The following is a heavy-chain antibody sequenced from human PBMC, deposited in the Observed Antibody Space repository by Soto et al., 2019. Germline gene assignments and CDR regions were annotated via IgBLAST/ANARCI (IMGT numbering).Heavy chain of an antibody. CDR2: IWYDGSNK. Sequence: VQLVESGGGVVQPGRSLRLSCAASGFTFSSYGMHWVRQAPGKGLEWVAVIWYDGSNKYYADSVKGRFTISRDNSKDTLYLQMNSLRAEDTAVYYCARELGELPTGIDYWGQGTLVTVSS. D-gene: IGHD1-26*01. V-gene: IGHV3-33*01. CDR3: ARELGELPTGIDY. CDR1: GFTFSSYG. J-gene: IGHJ4*02.